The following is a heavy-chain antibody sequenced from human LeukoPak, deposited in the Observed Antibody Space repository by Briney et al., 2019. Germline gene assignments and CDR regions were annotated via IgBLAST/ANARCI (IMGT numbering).Heavy chain of an antibody. CDR3: ARDQATRGDYYGSGSPAFFDY. CDR2: IYHSGST. J-gene: IGHJ4*02. CDR1: GGSITSGAYY. D-gene: IGHD3-10*01. V-gene: IGHV4-61*02. Sequence: SQTLSLTCTVSGGSITSGAYYWSWIRQPADKGLEWIGSIYHSGSTYYNPSLKSRVTISVDTSKNQFSLKLSSVTAADTAVYYCARDQATRGDYYGSGSPAFFDYWGQGSLVTVSS.